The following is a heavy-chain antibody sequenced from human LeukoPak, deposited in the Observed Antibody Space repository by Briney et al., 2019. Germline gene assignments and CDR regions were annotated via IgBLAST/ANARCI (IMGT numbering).Heavy chain of an antibody. CDR3: ARPASTVIDP. D-gene: IGHD5/OR15-5a*01. Sequence: SETLSLTCTVSGGSISSSSYYWGWIRQPPGKGLEWIGSIYYSGSTYYNPSLKSRVTISVDTSKNQFSLKLSSVTAADTAVYYCARPASTVIDPWGQGTLVTVSS. J-gene: IGHJ5*02. CDR1: GGSISSSSYY. CDR2: IYYSGST. V-gene: IGHV4-39*01.